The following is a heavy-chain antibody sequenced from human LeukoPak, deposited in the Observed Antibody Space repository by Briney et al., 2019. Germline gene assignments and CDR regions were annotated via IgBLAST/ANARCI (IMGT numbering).Heavy chain of an antibody. CDR1: GFTFSDYS. CDR3: ATSGGFVLPNAITGNWYMDV. CDR2: LTSAGGYT. V-gene: IGHV3-21*01. J-gene: IGHJ6*03. D-gene: IGHD2-2*01. Sequence: GGSLRLSCGASGFTFSDYSMNWVRQAPGKGLAWVASLTSAGGYTYYADSVKGRFTISRDNAQNSPFLQMNSLRAEDTAVYFCATSGGFVLPNAITGNWYMDVWGRGTSVTVSS.